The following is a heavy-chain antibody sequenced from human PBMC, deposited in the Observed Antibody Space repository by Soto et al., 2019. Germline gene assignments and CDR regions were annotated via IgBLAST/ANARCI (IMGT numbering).Heavy chain of an antibody. CDR2: IYPGDSDI. V-gene: IGHV5-51*01. J-gene: IGHJ4*02. Sequence: GESLKISCKGSGYSFTTYWIGWVRQMPGKGLEWMGIIYPGDSDIRYSPSFQGQVTISADKSITTAYLQWSSLKASDTAMYYCARQELGVGPVYWGQGTVVTVSS. CDR3: ARQELGVGPVY. D-gene: IGHD3-16*01. CDR1: GYSFTTYW.